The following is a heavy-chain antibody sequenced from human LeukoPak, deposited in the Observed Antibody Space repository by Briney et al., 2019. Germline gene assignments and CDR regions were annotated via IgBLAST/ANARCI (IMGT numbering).Heavy chain of an antibody. Sequence: PGGSLRLSCAASGFTFSSYSMNWVRQAPGKGLEWVASIKSDGSEKYYVDSVKGRFTISRDNARNSLYLQMNSLRAEDTAVYYCASPEWLPDSIDIWGQGTMVTISS. CDR1: GFTFSSYS. V-gene: IGHV3-7*01. D-gene: IGHD3-3*01. J-gene: IGHJ3*02. CDR2: IKSDGSEK. CDR3: ASPEWLPDSIDI.